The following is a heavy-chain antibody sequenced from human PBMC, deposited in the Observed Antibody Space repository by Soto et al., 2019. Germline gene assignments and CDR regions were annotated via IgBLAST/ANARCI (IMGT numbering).Heavy chain of an antibody. CDR1: GGSISSYY. J-gene: IGHJ2*01. V-gene: IGHV4-59*01. D-gene: IGHD6-13*01. CDR3: AREGAAAEYFDL. Sequence: QVQLQESGPGLVKPSETLSLTCTVSGGSISSYYWSWIRQPPGKGLEWIGYIYYSGSTNYSPSLKSRVTISLDTSKPRFSLKLSSVTAADTAVYYCAREGAAAEYFDLWGRGTLVTVSS. CDR2: IYYSGST.